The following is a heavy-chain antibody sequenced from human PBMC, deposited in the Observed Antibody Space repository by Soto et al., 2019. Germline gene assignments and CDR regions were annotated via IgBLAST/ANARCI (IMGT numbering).Heavy chain of an antibody. CDR3: ARVDYGDPYYFDY. V-gene: IGHV4-59*05. CDR1: GGSISSYY. CDR2: IYYSGST. Sequence: SETLSLTCTVSGGSISSYYWTWIRQPPGKGLEWIGCIYYSGSTYYNPSLKSRLTISVDTSKNQFSLKLSSVTATDTAVYYCARVDYGDPYYFDYWGQGTLVTVSS. D-gene: IGHD4-17*01. J-gene: IGHJ4*02.